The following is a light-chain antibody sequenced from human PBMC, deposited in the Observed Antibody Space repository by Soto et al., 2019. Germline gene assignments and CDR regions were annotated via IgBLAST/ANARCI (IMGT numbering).Light chain of an antibody. V-gene: IGKV2-30*02. Sequence: DVVMTQSPLSLPVTLGQPASISCRSSQSLVHSDGNTYVNWFQQRPGQSPRRLIYKVSNRDSGVPDRFSGSGSGTDFTLKISRVEAEDVGIYYCMQGKHWPWTFGQGTKVEIK. CDR3: MQGKHWPWT. J-gene: IGKJ1*01. CDR1: QSLVHSDGNTY. CDR2: KVS.